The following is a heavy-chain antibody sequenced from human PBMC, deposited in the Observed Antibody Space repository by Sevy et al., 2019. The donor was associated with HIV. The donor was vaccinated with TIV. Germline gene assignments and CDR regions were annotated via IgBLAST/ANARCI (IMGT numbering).Heavy chain of an antibody. CDR2: INPNSGAT. J-gene: IGHJ5*02. D-gene: IGHD3-3*01. CDR3: ALGTIFEPNYFDP. V-gene: IGHV1-2*02. Sequence: ASVKVSCKASGYTFTGQYIHWVRQAPGQGLEWMGWINPNSGATKYAQKFQGRVTMTRDTSFSAVYMDLSRLTSADTAVYYCALGTIFEPNYFDPWGQGTLVTVSS. CDR1: GYTFTGQY.